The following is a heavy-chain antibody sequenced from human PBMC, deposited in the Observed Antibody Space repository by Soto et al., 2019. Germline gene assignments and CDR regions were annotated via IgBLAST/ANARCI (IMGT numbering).Heavy chain of an antibody. CDR3: ARVAPDYGGNSFWFDP. V-gene: IGHV4-30-4*01. CDR1: GGSISSGDYY. J-gene: IGHJ5*02. Sequence: SETLSLTCTVSGGSISSGDYYWSWIRQPPGKGLEWIGYIYYGGSTYYNPSLKSRVTISVDTSKNQFSLKLSSVTAADTAVYYCARVAPDYGGNSFWFDPWGQGTLVTVSS. D-gene: IGHD4-17*01. CDR2: IYYGGST.